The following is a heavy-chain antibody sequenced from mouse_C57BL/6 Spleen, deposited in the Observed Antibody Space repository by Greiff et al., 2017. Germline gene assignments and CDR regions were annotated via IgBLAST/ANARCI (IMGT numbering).Heavy chain of an antibody. J-gene: IGHJ3*01. CDR3: TVGQGRAWFAD. CDR2: IRLKSDNYAT. CDR1: GFTFSNYW. V-gene: IGHV6-3*01. D-gene: IGHD3-3*01. Sequence: DVKLVESGGGLVQPGGSMKLSCVASGFTFSNYWMNWVRQSPEKGLEWVAQIRLKSDNYATHYAVSVKGRFTISRDDSKSSVYLQMNNVRAEDTGIYYCTVGQGRAWFADWGQGTLVTVSA.